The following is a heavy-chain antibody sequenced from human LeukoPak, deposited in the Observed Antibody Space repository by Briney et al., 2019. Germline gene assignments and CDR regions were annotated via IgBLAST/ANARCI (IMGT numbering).Heavy chain of an antibody. J-gene: IGHJ4*02. CDR1: GFTFSSYA. D-gene: IGHD1-1*01. CDR2: ISYDGSNK. CDR3: ARDRIRYLGLPFDY. V-gene: IGHV3-30-3*01. Sequence: GRPLRLSCAASGFTFSSYAMHWVRQAPGKGLEWVAVISYDGSNKYYADSVKGRFTISRDNSKNTLYLQMNSLRAEDTAVYYCARDRIRYLGLPFDYWGQGTLVTVSS.